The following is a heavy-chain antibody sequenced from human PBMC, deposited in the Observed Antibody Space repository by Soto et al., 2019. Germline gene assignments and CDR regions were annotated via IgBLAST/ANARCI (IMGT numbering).Heavy chain of an antibody. CDR3: ARGSRKGIAAAGTGAFDI. J-gene: IGHJ3*02. CDR1: GYTFTSYG. Sequence: ASVKVSCKASGYTFTSYGISWVRQAPGQGLEWMGWISAYNGNTNYAQKLQGRVTMTTDTSTSTAYMELRSLRSDDTAVYYCARGSRKGIAAAGTGAFDIWGQGTMVTVSS. D-gene: IGHD6-13*01. CDR2: ISAYNGNT. V-gene: IGHV1-18*01.